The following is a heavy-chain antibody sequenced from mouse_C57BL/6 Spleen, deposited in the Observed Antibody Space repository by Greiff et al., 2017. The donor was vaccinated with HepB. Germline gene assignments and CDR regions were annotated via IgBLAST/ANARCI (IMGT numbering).Heavy chain of an antibody. J-gene: IGHJ4*01. CDR3: ARDGAADY. V-gene: IGHV5-4*01. CDR2: ISDGGSYT. D-gene: IGHD3-3*01. CDR1: GFTFSSYA. Sequence: EVKLVESGGGLVKPGGSLKLSCAASGFTFSSYAMSWVRQTPEKRLEWVATISDGGSYTYYPDNVKGRFTISRDNAKNNLYLQMSHLKSEDTAMYYCARDGAADYWGQGTSVTVSS.